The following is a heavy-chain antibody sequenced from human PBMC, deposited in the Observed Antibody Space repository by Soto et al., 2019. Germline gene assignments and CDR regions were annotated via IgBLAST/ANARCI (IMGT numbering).Heavy chain of an antibody. J-gene: IGHJ6*03. CDR1: GFTLSSYG. CDR3: ARGDSAVAVAYYYYMDV. CDR2: IWYDGSNK. D-gene: IGHD6-19*01. V-gene: IGHV3-33*01. Sequence: GGSLRLSCAASGFTLSSYGMHWVRQAPGKGLEWVAVIWYDGSNKYYADSVKGRFTISRDNSKNTLYLQMNSLRAEDTAVYYCARGDSAVAVAYYYYMDVWGKGTTVTVSS.